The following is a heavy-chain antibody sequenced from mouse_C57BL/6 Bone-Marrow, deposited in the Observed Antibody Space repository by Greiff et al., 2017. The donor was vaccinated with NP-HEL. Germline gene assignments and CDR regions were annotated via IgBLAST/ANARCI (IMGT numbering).Heavy chain of an antibody. Sequence: VQRVESGAELVRPGTSVKVSCKASGYAFTNYLIEWVKQRPGQGLEWIGVINPGSGGTNYNEKFKGKATLTADKSSSTAYMQLSSLTSEDSAVYFCTIPFDYWGQGTTLTVSS. V-gene: IGHV1-54*01. CDR1: GYAFTNYL. J-gene: IGHJ2*01. CDR3: TIPFDY. CDR2: INPGSGGT.